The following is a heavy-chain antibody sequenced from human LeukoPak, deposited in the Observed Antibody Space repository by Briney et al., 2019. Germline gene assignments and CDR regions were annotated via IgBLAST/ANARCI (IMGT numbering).Heavy chain of an antibody. V-gene: IGHV1-46*01. CDR2: INPSGGST. CDR1: GYTFTSYN. J-gene: IGHJ1*01. Sequence: ASVKVSCKASGYTFTSYNIQWVRQAPGQGLEWMGIINPSGGSTRYAQKFQGRVTITADESTSTAYMELSSLRSEDTAVYYCARGGKKWELLPELQHWGQGTLVTVSS. D-gene: IGHD1-26*01. CDR3: ARGGKKWELLPELQH.